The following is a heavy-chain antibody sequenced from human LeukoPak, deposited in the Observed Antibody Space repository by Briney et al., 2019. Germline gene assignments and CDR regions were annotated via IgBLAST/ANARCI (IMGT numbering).Heavy chain of an antibody. D-gene: IGHD1-26*01. Sequence: SETLSLTCTVSGGSTSSGDYYWNWIRQHPGKGLEWIGYMNNRGTSNYNPSLRSRVTISVDTSNNQFSLRLSSVTAADTAVYYCARWDDNDAFDIWGQGTMVTVSS. CDR1: GGSTSSGDYY. CDR3: ARWDDNDAFDI. J-gene: IGHJ3*02. CDR2: MNNRGTS. V-gene: IGHV4-31*03.